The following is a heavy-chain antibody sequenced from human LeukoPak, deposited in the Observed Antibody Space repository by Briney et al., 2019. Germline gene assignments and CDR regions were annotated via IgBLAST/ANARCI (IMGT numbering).Heavy chain of an antibody. Sequence: PGGSLRLSCAASGFTVSSNYMSWVRQAPGKGLEWVSYISSSSSTIYYADSVKGRFTISRDNAKNSLYLQMNSLRAEDTAVYYCASLEMIRAFDIWGQGTMVTVSS. V-gene: IGHV3-48*01. J-gene: IGHJ3*02. CDR1: GFTVSSNY. D-gene: IGHD5-24*01. CDR2: ISSSSSTI. CDR3: ASLEMIRAFDI.